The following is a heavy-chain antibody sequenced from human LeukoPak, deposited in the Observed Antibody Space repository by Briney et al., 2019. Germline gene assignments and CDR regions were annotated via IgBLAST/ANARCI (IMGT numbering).Heavy chain of an antibody. CDR3: ARGYSSGWSTYFDY. CDR1: GFTFSSYW. D-gene: IGHD6-19*01. V-gene: IGHV3-7*01. CDR2: IKQDGSEK. Sequence: GGPLRLSCAASGFTFSSYWMSWVRQAPGKGQEWVANIKQDGSEKYYVDSVKGRFTISRDNAKNSLYLQMNSLRAEDTAVYYCARGYSSGWSTYFDYWGQGTLVTVSS. J-gene: IGHJ4*02.